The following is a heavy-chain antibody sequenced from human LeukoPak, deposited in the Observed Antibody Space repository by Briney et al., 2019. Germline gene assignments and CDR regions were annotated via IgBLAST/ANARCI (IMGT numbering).Heavy chain of an antibody. CDR1: GGSFSGYY. V-gene: IGHV4-59*08. Sequence: PSETLSLTCAVYGGSFSGYYWSWIRQPPGKGLEWIGYIYYSGSTNYNPSLTSRVTISVDTSKNQFSLKLSSVTAADTAVYYCALLWGSSWTYYGMDVWGQGTTVTVSS. J-gene: IGHJ6*02. CDR3: ALLWGSSWTYYGMDV. D-gene: IGHD6-13*01. CDR2: IYYSGST.